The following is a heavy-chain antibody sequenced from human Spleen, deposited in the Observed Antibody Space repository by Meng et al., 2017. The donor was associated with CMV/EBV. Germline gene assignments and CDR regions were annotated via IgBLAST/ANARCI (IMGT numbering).Heavy chain of an antibody. Sequence: GSLRLSCAVYGGSFSGYYWSWIRQPPGKGLEWIGEINDRGSTNYNPSLKSRVVISVDTSKNQFSLNLNFVTAADTAVYYCARGVGYCTSSYCYNWFDPWGQGTRVTVSS. V-gene: IGHV4-34*01. D-gene: IGHD2-2*01. CDR3: ARGVGYCTSSYCYNWFDP. J-gene: IGHJ5*02. CDR2: INDRGST. CDR1: GGSFSGYY.